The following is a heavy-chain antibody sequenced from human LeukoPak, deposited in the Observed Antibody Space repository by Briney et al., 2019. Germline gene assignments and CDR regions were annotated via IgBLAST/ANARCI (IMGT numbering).Heavy chain of an antibody. V-gene: IGHV4-59*11. D-gene: IGHD3-10*01. J-gene: IGHJ4*02. CDR1: GGSISSHY. CDR3: ARGFMGYFDY. CDR2: IYYSGST. Sequence: PSETLSLTCTVSGGSISSHYWSWIRQPPGKGLEWIGYIYYSGSTNYNPSLKSRVTISVDTSKNQFSLKLSSVTAADTAVYYCARGFMGYFDYWGQGTLVTVSS.